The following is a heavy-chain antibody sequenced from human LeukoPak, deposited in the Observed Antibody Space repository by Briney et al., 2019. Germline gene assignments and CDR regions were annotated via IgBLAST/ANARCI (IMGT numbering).Heavy chain of an antibody. V-gene: IGHV3-23*01. CDR2: ISATGGTT. D-gene: IGHD3-16*01. Sequence: GGSLRLSCAASGFTFSSYGMSWVRQAPGKGLEWVSAISATGGTTYYADSVKGRFTISRDNSKNTLYLQMNSLRAEDTAVYYCAKDTSDDYWGQGTLVTVSS. CDR3: AKDTSDDY. CDR1: GFTFSSYG. J-gene: IGHJ4*02.